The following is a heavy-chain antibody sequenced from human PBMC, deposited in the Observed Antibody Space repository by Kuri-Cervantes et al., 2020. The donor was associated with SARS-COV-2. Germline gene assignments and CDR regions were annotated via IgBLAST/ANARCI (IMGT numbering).Heavy chain of an antibody. CDR1: GGSISSYY. V-gene: IGHV4-4*07. Sequence: GSLRLSCTVSGGSISSYYWSWIRQPAGKGLEWIGRIYTGGSTNYNPSLKSRVTMSVDTSKNQFSLKLSSVTAADTAVYYCARARYSSSYLYNWFDPWGQGTLVTVSS. CDR2: IYTGGST. J-gene: IGHJ5*02. D-gene: IGHD6-13*01. CDR3: ARARYSSSYLYNWFDP.